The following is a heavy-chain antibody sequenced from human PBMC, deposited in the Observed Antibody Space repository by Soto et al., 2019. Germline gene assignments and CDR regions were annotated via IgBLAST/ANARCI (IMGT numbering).Heavy chain of an antibody. CDR3: VRDMQLWRLDS. Sequence: PSETLSLTCTVSGASISSNTYYWAWIRRPPGKGLECIGSIYYDGSTYYNPSLKSRFTISRDNAKNTLYLHMNSLRAEDTAVYYCVRDMQLWRLDSWGQGTPVTVSS. CDR2: IYYDGST. D-gene: IGHD2-21*01. CDR1: GASISSNTYY. J-gene: IGHJ4*02. V-gene: IGHV4-39*02.